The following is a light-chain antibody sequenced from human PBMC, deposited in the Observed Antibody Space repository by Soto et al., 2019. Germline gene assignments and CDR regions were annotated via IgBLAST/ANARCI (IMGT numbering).Light chain of an antibody. Sequence: QSALTQPASVSGSPGQSITISCTGTSSDVGTRNFVSWYQQHPGKAPKLMIYQVTNRPSGVSNRFSGSKSGNTASLTISELQAEDEADYYCSSYTDSTNYVFXTGTKVTVL. CDR3: SSYTDSTNYV. CDR2: QVT. V-gene: IGLV2-14*01. CDR1: SSDVGTRNF. J-gene: IGLJ1*01.